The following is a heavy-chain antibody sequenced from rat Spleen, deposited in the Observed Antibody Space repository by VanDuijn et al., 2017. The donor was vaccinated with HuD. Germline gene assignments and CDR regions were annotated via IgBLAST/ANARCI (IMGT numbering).Heavy chain of an antibody. CDR1: GFTFNNYW. V-gene: IGHV5-29*01. Sequence: EVQLVESGGGLVQPGRSLKLSCAASGFTFNNYWMTWIRQAPTKGLEWVATISYDGSSTYYRDSVKGRFTISRDNAKSTLYLQMDSLRSEDTATYYCARRGPDWYFDFWGPGTMVTVSS. CDR2: ISYDGSST. J-gene: IGHJ1*01. CDR3: ARRGPDWYFDF.